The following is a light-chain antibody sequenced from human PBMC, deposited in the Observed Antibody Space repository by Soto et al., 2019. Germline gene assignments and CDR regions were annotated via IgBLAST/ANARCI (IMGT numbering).Light chain of an antibody. J-gene: IGKJ2*01. CDR2: AAS. CDR3: LHDSNYSRT. Sequence: AIEMTPSPSSLSASVGDRVTITFLASQGMIHELGWYQQTTGKAPKLMIYAASRLQSWVPSRFSGTGYGTDFTLTISILQPEDFATYYCLHDSNYSRTFGQGNKLEIK. V-gene: IGKV1-6*01. CDR1: QGMIHE.